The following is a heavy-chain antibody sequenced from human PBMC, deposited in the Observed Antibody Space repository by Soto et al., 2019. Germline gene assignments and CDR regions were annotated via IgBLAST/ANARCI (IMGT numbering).Heavy chain of an antibody. J-gene: IGHJ6*02. CDR3: ARGEYSSPIYYYYGMDV. V-gene: IGHV1-69*12. CDR2: IIPIFGTA. D-gene: IGHD6-6*01. CDR1: GGTFSSYA. Sequence: QVQLVQSGAEVKKPGSSVKVSCKASGGTFSSYAISWVRQAPGQGLEWMGGIIPIFGTANYAQKFQGRVTITADESTSTAYMELSNLRSEDTAVYYCARGEYSSPIYYYYGMDVWGQGTTVTVSS.